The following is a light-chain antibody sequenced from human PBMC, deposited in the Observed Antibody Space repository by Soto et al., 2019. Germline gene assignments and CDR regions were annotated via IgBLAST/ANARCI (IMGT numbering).Light chain of an antibody. CDR3: QQAYSFPS. Sequence: DIQMTQSPSSVSASIGDRVTITCRASQGIASWLAWYQQKPGKAPKCLIFAASSLHSGVPSRFSGSGSGTDFTLTINNLQPEDSATYYCQQAYSFPSFGQGTRLESK. V-gene: IGKV1D-12*01. J-gene: IGKJ5*01. CDR2: AAS. CDR1: QGIASW.